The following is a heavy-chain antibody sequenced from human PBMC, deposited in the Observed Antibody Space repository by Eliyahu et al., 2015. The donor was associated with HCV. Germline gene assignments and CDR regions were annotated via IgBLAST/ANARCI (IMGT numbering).Heavy chain of an antibody. Sequence: QVQLQESGPGLVKPSETLSLTCTVSGXSISSYYWSXIRQPPGKGLEWIAYIHXSGXTNXNPSXKSRVTISLDTSKNQFSLKLSSVXAADTAVYYCASGGGGIAVTGTGGWFDPWGQGTLVTVSS. CDR1: GXSISSYY. CDR2: IHXSGXT. V-gene: IGHV4-59*01. D-gene: IGHD6-19*01. CDR3: ASGGGGIAVTGTGGWFDP. J-gene: IGHJ5*02.